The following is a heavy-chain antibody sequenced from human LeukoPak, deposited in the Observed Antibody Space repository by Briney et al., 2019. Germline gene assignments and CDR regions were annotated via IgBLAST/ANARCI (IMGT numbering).Heavy chain of an antibody. J-gene: IGHJ4*02. CDR1: GGSISSGDYY. V-gene: IGHV4-61*08. CDR2: IYYSGST. Sequence: SETLSLTCTVSGGSISSGDYYWSWIRQPPGKGLEWIGYIYYSGSTYYNPSLKSRVTISIDTSKNQFSLKLSSVTAADTAVYYCARFTMVRGVIFPLDYWGQGTLVTVSS. D-gene: IGHD3-10*01. CDR3: ARFTMVRGVIFPLDY.